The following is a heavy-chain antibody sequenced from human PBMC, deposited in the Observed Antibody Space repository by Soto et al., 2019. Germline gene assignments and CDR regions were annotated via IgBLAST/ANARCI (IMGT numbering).Heavy chain of an antibody. CDR1: GYSFTSYW. J-gene: IGHJ6*04. CDR2: IYPGDSDT. Sequence: GESLKISCKSSGYSFTSYWIGWVRQMPGKGLEWMGIIYPGDSDTRYSPSFQGQVTISADKSFSTAYLQWSSLKASDTALYYCAKPAAAGKSYYGGDVGGKGTRAPVSS. CDR3: AKPAAAGKSYYGGDV. D-gene: IGHD6-13*01. V-gene: IGHV5-51*01.